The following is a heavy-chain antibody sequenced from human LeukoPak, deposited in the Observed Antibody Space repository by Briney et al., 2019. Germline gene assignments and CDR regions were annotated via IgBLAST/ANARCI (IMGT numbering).Heavy chain of an antibody. V-gene: IGHV3-7*01. CDR2: IKQDGTEK. J-gene: IGHJ4*02. Sequence: PGGSLRLSCAASGFTFSSYWMSWVRQAPGEGLEWVANIKQDGTEKYYMDSVKGRFSISRDNAKNSLYLQMNALRAEDTAVYYCAREGYASGWNDYWGQGILVTVSS. CDR3: AREGYASGWNDY. CDR1: GFTFSSYW. D-gene: IGHD6-19*01.